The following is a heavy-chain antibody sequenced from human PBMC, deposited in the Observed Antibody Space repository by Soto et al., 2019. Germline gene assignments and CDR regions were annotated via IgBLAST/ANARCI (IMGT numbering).Heavy chain of an antibody. J-gene: IGHJ4*02. Sequence: PSETLSLTCTVSGDSFSSYYWTWIRQPPGKRLEWVAYIFHTGNTNYNPSLKSRVTISVDTSKTQFSLKLRSVTPADTAVYYCAALDGALDYWGPGTLVTVS. D-gene: IGHD3-10*01. CDR1: GDSFSSYY. V-gene: IGHV4-59*01. CDR2: IFHTGNT. CDR3: AALDGALDY.